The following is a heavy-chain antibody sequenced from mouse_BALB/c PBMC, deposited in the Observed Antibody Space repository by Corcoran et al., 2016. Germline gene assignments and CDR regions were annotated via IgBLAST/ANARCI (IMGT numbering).Heavy chain of an antibody. CDR2: ISYDGSN. D-gene: IGHD2-4*01. Sequence: DVQLQESGPGLVKPSRSLSLTCSVTGYSITSGYYWNWIRQFPGNKLEWMGYISYDGSNNYNPSLKNRISITRDTSKNQFFLKLNSVTTEDTATYYCARLVYDYDGLDYWGQGTTLTVSS. V-gene: IGHV3-6*02. CDR1: GYSITSGYY. CDR3: ARLVYDYDGLDY. J-gene: IGHJ2*01.